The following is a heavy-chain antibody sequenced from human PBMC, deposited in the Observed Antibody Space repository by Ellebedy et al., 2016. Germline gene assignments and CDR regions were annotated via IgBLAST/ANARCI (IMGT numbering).Heavy chain of an antibody. CDR1: GYSFTSYW. V-gene: IGHV5-51*01. J-gene: IGHJ5*02. CDR3: ARLMRVGKKPTGWFDP. CDR2: IYPGDSDT. Sequence: GESLKISXKGSGYSFTSYWIGWVRQMPGKGLEWMGIIYPGDSDTRYSPSFQGQVTISADKSISTAYLQWSSLKASDTAMYYCARLMRVGKKPTGWFDPWGQGTLVTVSS. D-gene: IGHD1-26*01.